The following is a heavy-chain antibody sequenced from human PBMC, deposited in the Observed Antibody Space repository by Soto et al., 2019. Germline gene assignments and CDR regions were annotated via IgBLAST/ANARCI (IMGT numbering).Heavy chain of an antibody. D-gene: IGHD3-3*01. J-gene: IGHJ4*02. CDR1: GGSFSGYY. CDR3: ARLRFLEWLLFDY. V-gene: IGHV4-34*01. CDR2: INHSGST. Sequence: SETLSLTCAVYGGSFSGYYWSWIRQPPGKGLEWIGEINHSGSTNYNPSLKSRVTISVDTSKNQFSLKLSSVTAADTAVYYCARLRFLEWLLFDYWGQGTLVTVSS.